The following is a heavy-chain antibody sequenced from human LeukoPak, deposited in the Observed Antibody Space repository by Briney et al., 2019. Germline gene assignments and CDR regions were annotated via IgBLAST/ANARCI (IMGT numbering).Heavy chain of an antibody. J-gene: IGHJ3*02. CDR3: AKGLNGYGSGSCSHLDAFDI. V-gene: IGHV3-23*01. CDR2: VSTSGRST. D-gene: IGHD3-10*01. Sequence: PGGSLRLSCAASGFTFSTYAMSWVRQAPGKGLEWVSTVSTSGRSTYYADSVKGRFTVSRDNSKNTLFLQMNSLRAEDTAVYYCAKGLNGYGSGSCSHLDAFDIWGQGTMVTVSS. CDR1: GFTFSTYA.